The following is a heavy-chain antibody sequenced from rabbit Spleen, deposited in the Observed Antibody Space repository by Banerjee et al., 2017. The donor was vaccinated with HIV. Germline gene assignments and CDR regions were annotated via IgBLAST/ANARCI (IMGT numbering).Heavy chain of an antibody. CDR3: ARNYVNAFDP. Sequence: QQQLVESGGGLVRPEESLTLTCKVSGFTLSTYRICWVRQASGKGLEWIGCFYGGDTDYANWPKGRFTISKTSSTTVTLQMTSLTAADTATYFCARNYVNAFDPWGQGTLVTVS. J-gene: IGHJ2*01. V-gene: IGHV1S45*01. CDR2: FYGGDT. D-gene: IGHD1-1*01. CDR1: GFTLSTYR.